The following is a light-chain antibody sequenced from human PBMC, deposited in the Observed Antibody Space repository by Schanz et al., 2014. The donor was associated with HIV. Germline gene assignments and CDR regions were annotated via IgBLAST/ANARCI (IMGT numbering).Light chain of an antibody. Sequence: EIVMTQSPVTLSVSPGERATLSCRASQSVSSNLAWYQQKPGQAPRLLFYGASTRANGIPARFSGSGSETAFTLTISSLQSEDFALYYCQQYDSWPLSFGGGTKVEIK. CDR3: QQYDSWPLS. J-gene: IGKJ4*01. CDR1: QSVSSN. V-gene: IGKV3-15*01. CDR2: GAS.